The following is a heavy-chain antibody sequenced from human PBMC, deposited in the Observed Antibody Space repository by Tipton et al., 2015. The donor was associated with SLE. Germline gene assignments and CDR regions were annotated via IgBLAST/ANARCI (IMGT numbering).Heavy chain of an antibody. V-gene: IGHV4-59*12. CDR2: IYYSGST. Sequence: LRLSCTVSGGSIGSFYWSWIRQPPGKGLEWIGYIYYSGSTNYNPSLKSRVTISVDTSKNQFSLKLSSVTAADTAVYYCARGYSGSYLGLAEYFQHWGQGTPVTVSS. D-gene: IGHD1-26*01. CDR3: ARGYSGSYLGLAEYFQH. J-gene: IGHJ1*01. CDR1: GGSIGSFY.